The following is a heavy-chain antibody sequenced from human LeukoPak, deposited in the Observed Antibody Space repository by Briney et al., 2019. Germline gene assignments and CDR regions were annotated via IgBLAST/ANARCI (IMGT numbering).Heavy chain of an antibody. CDR3: ARQEVSPIFGDFDY. J-gene: IGHJ4*02. D-gene: IGHD3-3*01. CDR1: GGSISSGSYY. Sequence: SQTLSLTCIVSGGSISSGSYYWSWIRQPAGKGLEWIGRIYTSGSTNYNPSLKSRVTISVDTSKNQFSLKLSSVTAADTAVYYCARQEVSPIFGDFDYWGQGTLVTVSS. CDR2: IYTSGST. V-gene: IGHV4-61*02.